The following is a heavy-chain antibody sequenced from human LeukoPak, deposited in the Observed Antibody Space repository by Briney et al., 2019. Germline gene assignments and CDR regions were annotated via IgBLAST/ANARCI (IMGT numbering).Heavy chain of an antibody. CDR1: GGSISSGDYY. V-gene: IGHV4-30-4*01. D-gene: IGHD2-2*01. Sequence: SQTLSLTCTVSGGSISSGDYYWSWIRQPPGKGLEWIGYIYYSGSTYYNPSLKSRVTISVDTSKNQFSLKLSSVTAADTAVYYCAREAPLYCSSTSCYEYYYGMDVWGQGTTVTVSS. CDR2: IYYSGST. CDR3: AREAPLYCSSTSCYEYYYGMDV. J-gene: IGHJ6*02.